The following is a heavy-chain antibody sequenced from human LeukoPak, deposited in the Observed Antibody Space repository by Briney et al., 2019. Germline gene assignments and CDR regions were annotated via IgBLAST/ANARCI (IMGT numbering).Heavy chain of an antibody. CDR1: GGSISSTTYY. D-gene: IGHD6-13*01. V-gene: IGHV4-39*01. J-gene: IGHJ4*02. CDR2: IYYSGST. CDR3: ARHPYSSLLYYFDY. Sequence: KPSETLSLTCTVSGGSISSTTYYWGWIRQPPGKGLEWIGSIYYSGSTYYNPSLKSRVTISVDTSKNQFSLKLSSVTAADTAVYYCARHPYSSLLYYFDYWGQGTLVTVSS.